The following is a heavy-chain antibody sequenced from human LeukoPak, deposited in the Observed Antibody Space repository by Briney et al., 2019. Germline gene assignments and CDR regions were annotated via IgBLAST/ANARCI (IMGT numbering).Heavy chain of an antibody. CDR1: GFTFSTYG. D-gene: IGHD6-19*01. Sequence: GGSLRLSCAASGFTFSTYGMNWVRQAPGKGLEWVSTISRSGDITYYADSVRGRFTISRDNSKNTLYLQMNSLRAEDTAIYYCATGSTAVAGTKYWGQGILVTVSS. J-gene: IGHJ4*02. CDR2: ISRSGDIT. V-gene: IGHV3-23*01. CDR3: ATGSTAVAGTKY.